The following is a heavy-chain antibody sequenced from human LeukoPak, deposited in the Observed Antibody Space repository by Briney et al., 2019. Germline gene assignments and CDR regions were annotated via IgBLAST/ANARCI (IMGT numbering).Heavy chain of an antibody. D-gene: IGHD4-17*01. CDR2: ISSSSTI. CDR1: GFTFSSYA. CDR3: ASWLSYGEGY. V-gene: IGHV3-69-1*01. J-gene: IGHJ4*02. Sequence: GRSLRLSCAASGFTFSSYAMHWVRQAPGKGLEWVSSISSSSTIYYADSVKGRFTISRDNAKNSLYLQMNSLRAEDTAVYYCASWLSYGEGYWGQGTLVTVSS.